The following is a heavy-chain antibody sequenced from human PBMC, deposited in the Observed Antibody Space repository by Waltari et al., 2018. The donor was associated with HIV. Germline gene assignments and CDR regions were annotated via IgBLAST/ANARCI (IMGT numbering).Heavy chain of an antibody. D-gene: IGHD3-10*01. Sequence: QLQLQESGPGLVKPSDTLSLNCSVSGGSIKGSNNFWGWVRQSPGEGLEWIGSMYFTGDTYYNPSLWGRVAMSIDTSKNRFSLALTSMTVADTAVYYCARRAQRGSGKTYFDLWGQGIPVTVSS. CDR2: MYFTGDT. V-gene: IGHV4-39*02. CDR1: GGSIKGSNNF. J-gene: IGHJ4*02. CDR3: ARRAQRGSGKTYFDL.